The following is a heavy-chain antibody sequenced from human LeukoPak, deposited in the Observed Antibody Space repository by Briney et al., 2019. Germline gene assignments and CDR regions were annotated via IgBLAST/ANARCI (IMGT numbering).Heavy chain of an antibody. Sequence: SETLSLTCAVYGGSFSGYYWSWIRQPPGKGLEWIGEINHSGSTNYNPSLKSRVTISVDTSKNQFSLKLSSVTAADTAVYYCARDSGSVVVPAHPRYWGQGTLVTVSS. J-gene: IGHJ4*02. CDR1: GGSFSGYY. V-gene: IGHV4-34*01. D-gene: IGHD2-2*01. CDR2: INHSGST. CDR3: ARDSGSVVVPAHPRY.